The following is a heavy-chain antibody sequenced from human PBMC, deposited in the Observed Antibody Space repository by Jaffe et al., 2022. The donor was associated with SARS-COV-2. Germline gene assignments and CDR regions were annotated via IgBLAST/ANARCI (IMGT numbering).Heavy chain of an antibody. Sequence: QITLKESGPTLVKPTQTLTLTCTFSGFSLSTSGVAVGWIRQSPGKAPEWLALIYWDEDKFYSPSLKTRLTITKDTSRNQVVLTLSSMDPVDTATYFCAHSYVTVRRGFLNTRRKNPESFDYWGQGILVTVSS. D-gene: IGHD3-10*01. CDR3: AHSYVTVRRGFLNTRRKNPESFDY. CDR1: GFSLSTSGVA. CDR2: IYWDEDK. V-gene: IGHV2-5*02. J-gene: IGHJ4*02.